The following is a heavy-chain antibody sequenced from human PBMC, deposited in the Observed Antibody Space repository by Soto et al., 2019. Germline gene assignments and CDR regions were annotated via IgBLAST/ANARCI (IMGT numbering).Heavy chain of an antibody. CDR3: ARHPERIAQIGWFDP. CDR2: ISSSSSTI. V-gene: IGHV3-48*01. D-gene: IGHD6-13*01. J-gene: IGHJ5*02. CDR1: GFTFSSYS. Sequence: EVQLVESGGGLVQPGGSLRLSCAASGFTFSSYSMNWVRQAPGKGLEWVSYISSSSSTIYYADSVKGRFTISRDNAKNSLYLQMNRLRAEDTAVYYWARHPERIAQIGWFDPWGQGTLVTVSS.